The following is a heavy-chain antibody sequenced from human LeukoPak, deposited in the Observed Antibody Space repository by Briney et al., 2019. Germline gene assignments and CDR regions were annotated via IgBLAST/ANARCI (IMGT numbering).Heavy chain of an antibody. V-gene: IGHV4-4*07. J-gene: IGHJ3*01. D-gene: IGHD1-26*01. CDR2: AYTSGST. CDR1: YGSIHNYY. CDR3: ARVEPISGSYYFGAFDV. Sequence: SETLSLTCNVSYGSIHNYYWSWIRQPAGRTLEWIGRAYTSGSTIYNPSLRSRVTMSLDTSKSHLSLKLNSVTAADTAVYYCARVEPISGSYYFGAFDVWGPGILVTVSS.